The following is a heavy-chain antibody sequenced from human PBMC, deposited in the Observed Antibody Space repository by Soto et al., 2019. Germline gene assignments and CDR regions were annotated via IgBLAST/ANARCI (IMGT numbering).Heavy chain of an antibody. CDR3: AKDRRVGYDSSGYYPYYYYGMDV. V-gene: IGHV3-30*18. Sequence: GGSLRLSCAASGFTFSSYGMHWVRQAPGKGLEWVAVISYDGSNKYYEDSVKGRFTISRDNSKNTLYLQMNSLRAEDTAVYYCAKDRRVGYDSSGYYPYYYYGMDVWGQGTTVTVSS. D-gene: IGHD3-22*01. CDR2: ISYDGSNK. CDR1: GFTFSSYG. J-gene: IGHJ6*02.